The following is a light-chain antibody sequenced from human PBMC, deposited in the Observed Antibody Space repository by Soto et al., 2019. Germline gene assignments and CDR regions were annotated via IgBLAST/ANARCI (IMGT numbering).Light chain of an antibody. CDR2: TAS. J-gene: IGKJ3*01. CDR1: QGIRND. CDR3: RQPNALPCT. V-gene: IGKV1-17*01. Sequence: DIQMTQSPSSLSASVGDRVTITCRASQGIRNDLGWYQQKPGKAPKRLIYTASTLESGVPSGLIGSGSGTEISLPMSSVQPEVFAAYYWRQPNALPCTFGPGT.